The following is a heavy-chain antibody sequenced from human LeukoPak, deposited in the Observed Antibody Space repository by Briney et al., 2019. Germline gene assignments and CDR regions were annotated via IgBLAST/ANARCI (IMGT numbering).Heavy chain of an antibody. CDR3: VISKGGDWFDP. D-gene: IGHD1-26*01. CDR2: VDPEDGET. CDR1: GYTFTSYI. J-gene: IGHJ5*02. Sequence: ASVKVSCKASGYTFTSYIISWVQQAPGKGLEWMGLVDPEDGETIYAEKFQGRVTITADTSTDTAYMELSSLRSEDTAVYYCVISKGGDWFDPWGQGTLVTVSS. V-gene: IGHV1-69-2*01.